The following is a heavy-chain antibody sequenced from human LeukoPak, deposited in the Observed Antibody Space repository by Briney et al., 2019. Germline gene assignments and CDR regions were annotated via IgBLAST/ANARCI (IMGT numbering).Heavy chain of an antibody. CDR2: IRQDGGDK. D-gene: IGHD3-9*01. CDR3: ARARGYLTGYYFDY. V-gene: IGHV3-7*03. Sequence: GGSLRLSCAASGFIFSNFWMTWVRQAPGKGPEWLATIRQDGGDKWYVDSVKGRFTISRDNAKNSLYLQMNGLRAEDTAIYYCARARGYLTGYYFDYWGQGTLVTVSS. J-gene: IGHJ4*02. CDR1: GFIFSNFW.